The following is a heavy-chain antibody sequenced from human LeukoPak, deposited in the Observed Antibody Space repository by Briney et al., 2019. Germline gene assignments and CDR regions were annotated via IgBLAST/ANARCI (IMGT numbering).Heavy chain of an antibody. J-gene: IGHJ4*02. Sequence: PGRSLRLSCAASGFTFSTYSMNWVRQAPGKGLEWVSSISYSSRYIDYADSVKGRFTISRDNAKNSLYLQMNSLRAEDTAVYYCARDVYFRMTTMTLYYFDYWGQGTLVTVSS. CDR1: GFTFSTYS. CDR3: ARDVYFRMTTMTLYYFDY. D-gene: IGHD4-17*01. CDR2: ISYSSRYI. V-gene: IGHV3-21*01.